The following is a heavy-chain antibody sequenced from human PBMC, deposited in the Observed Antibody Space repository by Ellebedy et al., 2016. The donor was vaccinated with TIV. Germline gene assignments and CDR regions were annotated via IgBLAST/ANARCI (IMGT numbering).Heavy chain of an antibody. D-gene: IGHD3-10*01. CDR1: GFTFGNYA. CDR3: ARGGFDY. J-gene: IGHJ4*02. CDR2: IGGGGTT. V-gene: IGHV3-23*01. Sequence: GGSLRLXXAASGFTFGNYAMSWVRQGPGKGLERVSVIGGGGTTYYADSVKGRFTISRDNSKNTLYLQMNSLRVEDTAVYYCARGGFDYWGQGALVSVSS.